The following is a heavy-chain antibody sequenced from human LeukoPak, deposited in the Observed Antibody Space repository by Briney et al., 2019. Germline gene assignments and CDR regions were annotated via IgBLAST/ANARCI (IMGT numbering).Heavy chain of an antibody. D-gene: IGHD1-26*01. Sequence: GGSLRLSCAASGFTFSSYSMNWIRQAPGKGLEWVSSMSVGSGLIYYAESVKGRFTVSRDNAKKSLYLQMNSLGAEDAAVYYCAREFEGTASGAGYWGQGTLVTVSS. CDR2: MSVGSGLI. V-gene: IGHV3-21*01. J-gene: IGHJ4*02. CDR3: AREFEGTASGAGY. CDR1: GFTFSSYS.